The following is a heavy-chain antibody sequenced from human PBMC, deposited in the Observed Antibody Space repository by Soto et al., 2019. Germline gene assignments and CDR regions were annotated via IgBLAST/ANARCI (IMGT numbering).Heavy chain of an antibody. CDR1: GGSISSRSYY. V-gene: IGHV4-39*01. CDR2: LYYSVST. Sequence: QMQLQESGPGLVKPSETLSLTCTVSGGSISSRSYYWGLIRQPPGKGLEWIGTLYYSVSTYYNPSLKSRVTISVDTSKNQFSPTLSSVTAADTAVYYCMKSFGSGSLIHSYGMDVWGQGTTVTVSS. J-gene: IGHJ6*02. CDR3: MKSFGSGSLIHSYGMDV. D-gene: IGHD3-10*01.